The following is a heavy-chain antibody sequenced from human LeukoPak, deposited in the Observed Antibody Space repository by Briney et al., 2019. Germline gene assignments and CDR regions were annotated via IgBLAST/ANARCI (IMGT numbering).Heavy chain of an antibody. J-gene: IGHJ4*02. CDR1: GYSINSGYF. CDR2: IFHTGDV. V-gene: IGHV4-38-2*02. Sequence: SETLCLTCTVSGYSINSGYFWGWVRQPPGKGPEWIGSIFHTGDVYYNPSLRSRVTVSVDTSRNQVSLKVTSVTAADTALDYCARVVASTSIDSWGQGILVTVSS. D-gene: IGHD2-15*01. CDR3: ARVVASTSIDS.